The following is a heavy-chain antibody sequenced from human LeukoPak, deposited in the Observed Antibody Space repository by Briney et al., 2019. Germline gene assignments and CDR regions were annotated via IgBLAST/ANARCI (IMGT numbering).Heavy chain of an antibody. CDR2: IYYSGST. D-gene: IGHD2-15*01. CDR1: GGSISSYY. J-gene: IGHJ4*02. V-gene: IGHV4-59*01. CDR3: AVGGYCSGGSCYPFDY. Sequence: SETLSLTCTVSGGSISSYYWSWIRQPPGKGLEWIGYIYYSGSTNYNPSLKSRVTISVDTSKNQFSLKLSSVTAADTAVYYCAVGGYCSGGSCYPFDYWGQGTLVTVSS.